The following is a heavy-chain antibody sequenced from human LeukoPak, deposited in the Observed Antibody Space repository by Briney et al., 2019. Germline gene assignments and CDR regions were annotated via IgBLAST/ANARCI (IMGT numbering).Heavy chain of an antibody. CDR3: ASGRIALGAFDI. CDR2: ISGSGGST. J-gene: IGHJ3*02. D-gene: IGHD6-13*01. CDR1: RFTFSSYA. V-gene: IGHV3-23*01. Sequence: GGSLRLSCAASRFTFSSYAMSWVRQAPGRGLEWVSAISGSGGSTYYADSVKGRFTISRDNSKNTLYLQMGSLRAEDMAVYYGASGRIALGAFDIWGQGTMVTVSS.